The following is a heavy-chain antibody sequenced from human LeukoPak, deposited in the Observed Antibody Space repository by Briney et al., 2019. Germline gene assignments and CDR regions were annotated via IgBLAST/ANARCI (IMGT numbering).Heavy chain of an antibody. V-gene: IGHV3-21*01. Sequence: GGSLRLSCAASGFTFSSYAMSWVRQAPGKGLEWVSSISSSSSYIYYADSVKGRFTISRDNAKNSLYLQMNSLRAEDTAVYYCARTVAGTSYAFDIWGQGTMVTVSS. D-gene: IGHD6-19*01. CDR1: GFTFSSYA. J-gene: IGHJ3*02. CDR3: ARTVAGTSYAFDI. CDR2: ISSSSSYI.